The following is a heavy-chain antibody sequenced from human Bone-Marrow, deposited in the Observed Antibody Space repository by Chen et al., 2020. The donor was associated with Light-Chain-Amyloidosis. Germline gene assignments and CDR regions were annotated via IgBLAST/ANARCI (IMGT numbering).Heavy chain of an antibody. CDR3: GRRRDGYNFDY. D-gene: IGHD5-12*01. Sequence: EVQLEQSGPEVKKPGESLKISCKGSGYTFPNYWIGWVRQMPGKGLEWMGVIYPDDSDARHSPSIEGHVTISADQSSTTAYLQWRSLKVSDTAMSSCGRRRDGYNFDYWGQGTLVTVSS. CDR2: IYPDDSDA. J-gene: IGHJ4*02. V-gene: IGHV5-51*01. CDR1: GYTFPNYW.